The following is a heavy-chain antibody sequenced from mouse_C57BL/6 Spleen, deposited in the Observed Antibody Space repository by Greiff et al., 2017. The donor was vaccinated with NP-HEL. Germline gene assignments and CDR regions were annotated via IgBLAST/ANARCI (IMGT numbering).Heavy chain of an antibody. CDR3: TTGSNGFAY. CDR1: GFNIKDDY. V-gene: IGHV14-4*01. Sequence: VQLKESGAELVRPGASVKLSCTASGFNIKDDYMHWVKQRPEQGLEWIGWIDPENGDTEYASKFQGKATITADTSSNTAYLQLSSLTSEDTAVYYCTTGSNGFAYWGQGTLVTVSA. J-gene: IGHJ3*01. CDR2: IDPENGDT. D-gene: IGHD2-5*01.